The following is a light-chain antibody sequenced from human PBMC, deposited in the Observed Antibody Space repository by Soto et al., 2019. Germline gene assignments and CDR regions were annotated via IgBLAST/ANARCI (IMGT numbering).Light chain of an antibody. J-gene: IGKJ3*01. CDR3: QQYGSSIFT. CDR1: QSVSSSY. V-gene: IGKV3-20*01. CDR2: GAS. Sequence: EIVLTQSPGTLSLSPGERATLSCRASQSVSSSYLGWYQQKPGQAHRLLIYGASTRATGIPDRFSGSGSGTDFTLTISRLEPEDFAVYYCQQYGSSIFTFGPGTKVDIK.